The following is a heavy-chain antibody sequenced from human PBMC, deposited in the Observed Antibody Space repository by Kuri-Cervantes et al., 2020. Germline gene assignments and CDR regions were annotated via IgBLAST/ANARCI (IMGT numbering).Heavy chain of an antibody. CDR3: AKEPYYYNLFDY. Sequence: GESLKISCAASGFTFSSYGMHWVRQAPGKGLEWVAVISYDGSNKYYADSVKGRFTISRDNSKNTLYLQMNSLRAEDTAVYYCAKEPYYYNLFDYWGQGTLVTVSS. V-gene: IGHV3-30*18. D-gene: IGHD3-10*01. J-gene: IGHJ4*02. CDR2: ISYDGSNK. CDR1: GFTFSSYG.